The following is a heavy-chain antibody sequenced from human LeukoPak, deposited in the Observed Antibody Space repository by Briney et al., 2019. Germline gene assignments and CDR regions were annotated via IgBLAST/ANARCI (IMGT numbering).Heavy chain of an antibody. D-gene: IGHD6-6*01. Sequence: GGSLRLSCAASGFTFDDYTMHWVRQAPGKGLEWVSLISWDGGSTYYADSVKGRFTISRDNSKNSRYLQMNSLRTEDTALYYCVVEGSSPYYFDYWGQGTLVTVSS. CDR3: VVEGSSPYYFDY. J-gene: IGHJ4*02. CDR1: GFTFDDYT. CDR2: ISWDGGST. V-gene: IGHV3-43*01.